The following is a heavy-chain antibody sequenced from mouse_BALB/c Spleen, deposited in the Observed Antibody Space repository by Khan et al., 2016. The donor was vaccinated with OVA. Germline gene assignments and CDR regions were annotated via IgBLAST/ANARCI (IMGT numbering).Heavy chain of an antibody. J-gene: IGHJ1*01. D-gene: IGHD1-1*02. CDR3: AKFSYGGVTDWYFDV. Sequence: QVQLKESGPGLVAPSQSLSITCTVSGFSLTNYGISWVRQPPGKGLEWLGVVWGVGSTNYHSALRSRLSISTDNSTSQVFLNLNSLHTADTATYXGAKFSYGGVTDWYFDVWGAGTTVTVSA. CDR2: VWGVGST. V-gene: IGHV2-3*01. CDR1: GFSLTNYG.